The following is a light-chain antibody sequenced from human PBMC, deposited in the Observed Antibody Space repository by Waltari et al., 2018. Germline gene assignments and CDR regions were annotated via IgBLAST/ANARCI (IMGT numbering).Light chain of an antibody. CDR3: SSYTSSNTWV. V-gene: IGLV2-14*03. CDR1: RSDVGGYNY. J-gene: IGLJ3*02. Sequence: QSALTQPASVSGSPGQSITISCTGTRSDVGGYNYVSWYQQHPGKAPKLMIYDVSNRPSGLSNRFSGSKSGNTASLTISGLQAEDEADYYCSSYTSSNTWVFGGGTKLTVL. CDR2: DVS.